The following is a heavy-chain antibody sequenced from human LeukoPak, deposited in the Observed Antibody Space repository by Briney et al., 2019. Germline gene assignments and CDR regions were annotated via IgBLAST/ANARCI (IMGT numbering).Heavy chain of an antibody. V-gene: IGHV4-59*01. Sequence: SETLSLTCNVSGGSISNYYWTWIRQPPGKGLEWIGYIYYSGSTNYNPSLKSRVTISVDTSKNQFSLKLSSVTAADTAVFYCARVASGYDVFDIWGQGTMVTVSS. D-gene: IGHD3-3*01. CDR3: ARVASGYDVFDI. CDR1: GGSISNYY. CDR2: IYYSGST. J-gene: IGHJ3*02.